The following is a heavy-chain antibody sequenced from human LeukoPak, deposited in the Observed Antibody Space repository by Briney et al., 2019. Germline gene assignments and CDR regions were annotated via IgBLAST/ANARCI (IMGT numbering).Heavy chain of an antibody. Sequence: PGRSLRLSCAASGFTFSSYAMHWVRQAPGKGLEWVAVISYDGSNKYYADSVKGRFTISRDNSKNTLYLQMNSLRAEDTAVYYCGRWGIEAAIDYWGQGTLVTVSS. D-gene: IGHD2-2*01. CDR2: ISYDGSNK. CDR3: GRWGIEAAIDY. J-gene: IGHJ4*02. CDR1: GFTFSSYA. V-gene: IGHV3-30*07.